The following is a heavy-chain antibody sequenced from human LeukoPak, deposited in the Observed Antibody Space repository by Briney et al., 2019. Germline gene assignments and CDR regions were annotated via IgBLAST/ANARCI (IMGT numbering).Heavy chain of an antibody. D-gene: IGHD5-18*01. V-gene: IGHV3-73*01. CDR2: IRSKPNIYAT. CDR1: GFTFSGSA. Sequence: GGSLKLSCAASGFTFSGSALHWVRQPPGKGLEWLGRIRSKPNIYATAYAASVKGRFTISRDDSKNTAYLQMSGLKTEDTAVYYCTQTVDTALVDFFDPWGQGTLVTVSS. J-gene: IGHJ5*02. CDR3: TQTVDTALVDFFDP.